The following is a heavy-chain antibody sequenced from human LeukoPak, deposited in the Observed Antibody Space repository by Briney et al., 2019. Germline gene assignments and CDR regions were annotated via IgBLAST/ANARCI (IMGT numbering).Heavy chain of an antibody. J-gene: IGHJ4*02. CDR3: AKPGVWGRYDILTGYYY. CDR2: ISYDGSNK. Sequence: GGSLRLSCAASGFTFSSYGMHWVRQAPGKGLEWVAVISYDGSNKYYADSVKGRFTISRDNSKNTLYLQMNSLRAEDTAVYYCAKPGVWGRYDILTGYYYWGQGTLVTVSS. V-gene: IGHV3-30*18. D-gene: IGHD3-9*01. CDR1: GFTFSSYG.